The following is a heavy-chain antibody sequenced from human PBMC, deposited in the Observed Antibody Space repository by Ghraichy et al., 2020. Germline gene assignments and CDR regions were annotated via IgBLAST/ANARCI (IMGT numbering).Heavy chain of an antibody. CDR1: GFTFNSYA. J-gene: IGHJ4*02. CDR2: ISGSGGST. Sequence: GESLNISCSASGFTFNSYAMSWVRQAPGKGLEWVSAISGSGGSTYYADSVKGRFTISRDNSKNTLYLQMNSLRAEDTAVYYCAKDCQRRWLQCDWGQGTLVTVSS. D-gene: IGHD5-24*01. V-gene: IGHV3-23*01. CDR3: AKDCQRRWLQCD.